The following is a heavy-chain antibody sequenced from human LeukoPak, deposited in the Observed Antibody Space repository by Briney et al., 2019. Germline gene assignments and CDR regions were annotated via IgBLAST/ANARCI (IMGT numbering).Heavy chain of an antibody. V-gene: IGHV1-8*01. CDR1: GYTFTSYD. D-gene: IGHD6-19*01. CDR2: MNPNSGNT. Sequence: GASVKVSCKASGYTFTSYDINWVRQATGQGLEWMGWMNPNSGNTGYAQKFQGRVTITRNTSISTAYMELSSLRSEDTAVYYCARGVGSGWHLYYYYGMDVWGQGTTVTVSS. J-gene: IGHJ6*02. CDR3: ARGVGSGWHLYYYYGMDV.